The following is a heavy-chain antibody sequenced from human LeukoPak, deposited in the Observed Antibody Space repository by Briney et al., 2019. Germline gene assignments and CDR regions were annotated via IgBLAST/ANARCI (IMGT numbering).Heavy chain of an antibody. J-gene: IGHJ4*02. D-gene: IGHD4-17*01. V-gene: IGHV3-NL1*01. CDR3: ARVDYGDYGFDY. CDR1: GFTFSSYG. CDR2: IYSGGST. Sequence: SGGSLRLSCAASGFTFSSYGMHWVRQAPGKGLEWVSVIYSGGSTYYADSVKGRFTISRDNSKNTLYLQMNSLRAEDTAVYYCARVDYGDYGFDYWGQGTLVTVSS.